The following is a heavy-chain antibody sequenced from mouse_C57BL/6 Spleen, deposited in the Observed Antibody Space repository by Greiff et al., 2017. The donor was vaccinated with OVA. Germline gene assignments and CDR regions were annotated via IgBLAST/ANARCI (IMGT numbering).Heavy chain of an antibody. D-gene: IGHD3-2*02. Sequence: QVQLQQPGAELVRPGSSVKLSCKASGYTFTSYWMHWVKQRPIQGLEWIGNIDPSDSETHYNQKFKDKATLTVDKSSSTAYMQLSSLTSEDSAVDYCARYSSGYGGGFAYWGQGTLVTVSA. J-gene: IGHJ3*01. CDR2: IDPSDSET. CDR3: ARYSSGYGGGFAY. V-gene: IGHV1-52*01. CDR1: GYTFTSYW.